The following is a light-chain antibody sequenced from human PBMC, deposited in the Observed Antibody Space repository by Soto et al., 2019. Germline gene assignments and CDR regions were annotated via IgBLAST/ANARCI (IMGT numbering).Light chain of an antibody. CDR1: QSISSW. Sequence: DIQMTQSPSTLSASVGDRVTITCRASQSISSWLAWYQQKPGKAPKLLIYDASSLESGVPSRFSGSGSGTEFTLTISSLQPDDFATYYCQQYNSYSGTSGQGPKVDIK. J-gene: IGKJ1*01. V-gene: IGKV1-5*01. CDR3: QQYNSYSGT. CDR2: DAS.